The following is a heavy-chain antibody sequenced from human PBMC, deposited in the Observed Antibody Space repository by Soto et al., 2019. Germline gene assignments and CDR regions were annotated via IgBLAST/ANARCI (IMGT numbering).Heavy chain of an antibody. J-gene: IGHJ6*03. Sequence: PGGSLRLSCAASGFTFSSYDVHWVRQATGKGLEWVSAIGTAGDTYYPGSVKGRFTISRENAKNSLYLQMNSLRAGDTAVYYCARTRRSNQLLGAYYYYMNVWGKGTTVTVSS. V-gene: IGHV3-13*01. CDR2: IGTAGDT. CDR3: ARTRRSNQLLGAYYYYMNV. CDR1: GFTFSSYD. D-gene: IGHD2-2*01.